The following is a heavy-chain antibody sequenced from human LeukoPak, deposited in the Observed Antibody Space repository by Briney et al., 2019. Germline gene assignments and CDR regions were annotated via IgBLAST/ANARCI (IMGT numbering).Heavy chain of an antibody. J-gene: IGHJ4*02. CDR2: IYHSGST. Sequence: SETLSLTCTVSGYSISSGYYWGWIRQPPGKGLEWIGSIYHSGSTYYNPSLKSRATISVDTSKNQFSLKLSSVTAADTAVYYCARGGVMYGDYWGQGTLVTVSS. D-gene: IGHD3-16*01. CDR1: GYSISSGYY. V-gene: IGHV4-38-2*02. CDR3: ARGGVMYGDY.